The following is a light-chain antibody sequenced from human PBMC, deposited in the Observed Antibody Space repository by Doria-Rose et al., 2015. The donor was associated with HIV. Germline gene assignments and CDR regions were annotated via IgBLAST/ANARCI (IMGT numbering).Light chain of an antibody. CDR2: AAA. J-gene: IGKJ4*01. Sequence: TQSPSSLSASVGDRVTITCRASQRTGSFLTWYQQKPGKATKLLIYAAASLQNGVSSRFSGSGSGTDFTLTISSPQPEDFATYCCQQSCSTPLTFGGGTKVEIK. CDR3: QQSCSTPLT. V-gene: IGKV1-39*01. CDR1: QRTGSF.